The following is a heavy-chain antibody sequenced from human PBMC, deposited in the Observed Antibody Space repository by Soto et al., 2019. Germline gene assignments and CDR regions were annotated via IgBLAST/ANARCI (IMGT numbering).Heavy chain of an antibody. J-gene: IGHJ6*02. CDR1: GGSISSSSYY. CDR3: ALVDPYSSGWYRGWGADYYYGMDV. D-gene: IGHD6-19*01. Sequence: PSETLSLTCTVSGGSISSSSYYWGWIRQPPGKGLEWIGSIYYSGSTYYNPSLKSRVTISVDTSKNQFSLKLSSVTAADTAVYYCALVDPYSSGWYRGWGADYYYGMDVWGQGTTVTVSS. CDR2: IYYSGST. V-gene: IGHV4-39*01.